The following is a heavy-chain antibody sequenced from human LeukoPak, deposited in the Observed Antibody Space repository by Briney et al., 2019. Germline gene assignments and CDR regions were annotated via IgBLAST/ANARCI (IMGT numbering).Heavy chain of an antibody. CDR1: GDSISGYY. CDR2: IYYSGRT. CDR3: ARTTPYYYYAMDV. V-gene: IGHV4-59*01. J-gene: IGHJ6*02. Sequence: SETLSLTCTVSGDSISGYYWSWVRQPPGKGLEWIGYIYYSGRTNYNPSLKRRVTISEDASKNQLSLRLTSVTAADTAVYYCARTTPYYYYAMDVWGQATTVTVSS. D-gene: IGHD4-17*01.